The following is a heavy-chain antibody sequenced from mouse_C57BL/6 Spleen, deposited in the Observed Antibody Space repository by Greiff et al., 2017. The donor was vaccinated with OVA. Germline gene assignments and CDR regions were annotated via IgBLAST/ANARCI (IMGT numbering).Heavy chain of an antibody. CDR3: TRRLSN. CDR2: IDPETGGT. Sequence: VKLVESGAELVRPGASVTLSCKASGYTFTDYEMHWVKQTPVHGLEWIGAIDPETGGTAYNQKFKGKAILTADKSSSTAYMELRSLTSEDSAVYYCTRRLSNWGQGTLVTVSA. D-gene: IGHD1-1*02. V-gene: IGHV1-15*01. CDR1: GYTFTDYE. J-gene: IGHJ3*01.